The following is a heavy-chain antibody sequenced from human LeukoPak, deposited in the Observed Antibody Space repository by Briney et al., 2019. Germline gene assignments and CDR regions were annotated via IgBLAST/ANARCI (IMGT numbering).Heavy chain of an antibody. V-gene: IGHV4-59*08. J-gene: IGHJ6*02. Sequence: SETLSLTCTVSGGSISSYYWSWIRQPPGKGLEWIGYIYYSGSTNYNPSLKSRVTISADTSKNQFSLKLSSVTAADTAVYYCARHKYSGYDYYGMDVWGQGTTVTVSS. CDR1: GGSISSYY. CDR2: IYYSGST. CDR3: ARHKYSGYDYYGMDV. D-gene: IGHD1-26*01.